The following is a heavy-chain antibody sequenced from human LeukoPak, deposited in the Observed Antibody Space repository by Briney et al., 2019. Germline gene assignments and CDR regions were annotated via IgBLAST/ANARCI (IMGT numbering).Heavy chain of an antibody. CDR1: GYTFTSYS. V-gene: IGHV1-18*01. J-gene: IGHJ5*02. D-gene: IGHD3-3*01. Sequence: ASVKFSCKASGYTFTSYSFSWVRQAPGQGLEWRGWMSAYNGNTNYAKKFQGRVTMTTDTSTRTAYMELRSLRSDDTAVYYCARGLEWLTRRHNWFDPWGQGTLVTVSS. CDR3: ARGLEWLTRRHNWFDP. CDR2: MSAYNGNT.